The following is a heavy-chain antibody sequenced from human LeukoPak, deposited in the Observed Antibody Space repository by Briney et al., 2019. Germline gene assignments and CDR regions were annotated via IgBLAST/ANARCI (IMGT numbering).Heavy chain of an antibody. V-gene: IGHV3-11*01. J-gene: IGHJ4*02. CDR2: ISSSGDTL. Sequence: GGSLRLSCAASGFTFSDFQMSWIRQAPGKGLECISYISSSGDTLYYADSVKGRFTISRDNAKNSLYLQLNSLRAEDTAVYYCARLKRRPAYFDYWGQGTLVAVSS. CDR1: GFTFSDFQ. CDR3: ARLKRRPAYFDY.